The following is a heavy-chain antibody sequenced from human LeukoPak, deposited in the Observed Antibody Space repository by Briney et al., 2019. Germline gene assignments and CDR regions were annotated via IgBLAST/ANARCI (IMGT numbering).Heavy chain of an antibody. D-gene: IGHD4-11*01. V-gene: IGHV1-69*01. J-gene: IGHJ4*02. CDR2: IIPILGTA. Sequence: ASVKVSCKASGGTFSSYAISWVRQAPGQGLEWMGGIIPILGTANYAQKFQGRVTITADESTSTAYMELSSLRSEDTAVYYCARDGTVTTKPLDYWGQGTLVTVSS. CDR1: GGTFSSYA. CDR3: ARDGTVTTKPLDY.